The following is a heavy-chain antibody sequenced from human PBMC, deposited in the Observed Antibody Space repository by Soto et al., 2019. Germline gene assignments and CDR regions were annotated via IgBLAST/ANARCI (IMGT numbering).Heavy chain of an antibody. Sequence: GGSLRLSCAASGFTFSSYGMHWVRQAPGKGLEWVAVIWYDGSNKYYADSVKGRFTISRDNSKNTLYLQMSSLRAEDTAVYYCARERGIVVVPAAISIKYYYYGMDVWGQGTTVTVSS. V-gene: IGHV3-33*01. CDR1: GFTFSSYG. J-gene: IGHJ6*02. D-gene: IGHD2-2*01. CDR3: ARERGIVVVPAAISIKYYYYGMDV. CDR2: IWYDGSNK.